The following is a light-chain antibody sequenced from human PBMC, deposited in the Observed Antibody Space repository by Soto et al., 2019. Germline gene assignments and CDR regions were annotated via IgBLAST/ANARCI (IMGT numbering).Light chain of an antibody. CDR1: SSNIGINP. J-gene: IGLJ3*02. Sequence: QPVLTQPPSASGTPGQRVTISCSGSSSNIGINPVNWYQQLPGTAPKLLIYSNSQRPSGVPDRFSGSKYDTSASLAISGLQSGDEADYYCAVWDDSLNGWVFGGGTKLTVL. V-gene: IGLV1-44*01. CDR2: SNS. CDR3: AVWDDSLNGWV.